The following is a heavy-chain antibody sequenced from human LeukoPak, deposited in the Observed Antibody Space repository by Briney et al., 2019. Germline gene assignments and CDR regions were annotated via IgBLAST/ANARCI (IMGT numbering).Heavy chain of an antibody. CDR1: GYTFTSYG. CDR3: ARGTDTAMATLIDAFDI. J-gene: IGHJ3*02. D-gene: IGHD5-18*01. V-gene: IGHV1-18*01. Sequence: ASVKVSCKASGYTFTSYGISWVRQAPGQGLEWMGWISAYNGNTNYAQKFQGRVTITADESTSTAYMKLSSLRSEDTAVYYCARGTDTAMATLIDAFDIWGQGTMVTVSS. CDR2: ISAYNGNT.